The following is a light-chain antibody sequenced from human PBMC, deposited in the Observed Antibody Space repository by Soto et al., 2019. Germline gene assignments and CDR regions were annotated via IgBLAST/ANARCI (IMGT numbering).Light chain of an antibody. J-gene: IGKJ1*01. V-gene: IGKV1-5*03. CDR2: KAS. CDR1: QSISSW. Sequence: DIQMTQSPSTLSASVGDRVNINCRASQSISSWLAWYQQKPGKAPKLLIYKASSLESGVPSRFSGSGSGTEFTLTISSLQPDDFATYYCQQYNSYSRTFGQGTKV. CDR3: QQYNSYSRT.